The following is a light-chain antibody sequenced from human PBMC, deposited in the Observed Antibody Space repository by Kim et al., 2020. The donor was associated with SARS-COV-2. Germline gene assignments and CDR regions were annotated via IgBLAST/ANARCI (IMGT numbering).Light chain of an antibody. CDR2: AAS. Sequence: IQMTQSPSSVSASVGDRVTITCRASQNINTWLAWYQQKPGKAPKRLIYAASSLQSGVPSRFSGSGSGTAFTLTIARLQPDDSATYYCQQANSFPPFTFGQGTKVDIK. V-gene: IGKV1-12*01. CDR1: QNINTW. CDR3: QQANSFPPFT. J-gene: IGKJ1*01.